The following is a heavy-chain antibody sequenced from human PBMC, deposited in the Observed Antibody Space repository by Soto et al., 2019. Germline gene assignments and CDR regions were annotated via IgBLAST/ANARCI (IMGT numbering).Heavy chain of an antibody. CDR2: IYYSGST. CDR3: ARDRRAYYYDSSGTSEDAFDI. CDR1: GGSISIGGYY. J-gene: IGHJ3*02. V-gene: IGHV4-31*03. D-gene: IGHD3-22*01. Sequence: SETLSLTCTVSGGSISIGGYYLSWIRQHPGKGLEWIGYIYYSGSTYYNPSLKSRVTISVDTSKNQFSLKLSSVTAADTAVYYCARDRRAYYYDSSGTSEDAFDIWGQGTMVTVSS.